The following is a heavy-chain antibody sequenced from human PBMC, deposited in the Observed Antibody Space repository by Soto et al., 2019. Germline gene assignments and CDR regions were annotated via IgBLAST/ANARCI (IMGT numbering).Heavy chain of an antibody. V-gene: IGHV1-3*01. Sequence: QVQLVQSGAEVKKPGASVKVSCKASGYTFTSYAMHWVRQAPGQRLEWMGWINAGNGNTKYSQKFQGRVTITRDTSASTAYMELSCLRAEDTAVYYCARSIVVVTALDYWGQGTLVTVSS. D-gene: IGHD2-21*02. CDR2: INAGNGNT. J-gene: IGHJ4*02. CDR1: GYTFTSYA. CDR3: ARSIVVVTALDY.